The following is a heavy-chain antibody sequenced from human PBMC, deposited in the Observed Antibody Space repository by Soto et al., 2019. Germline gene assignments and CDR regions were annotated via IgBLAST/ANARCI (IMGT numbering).Heavy chain of an antibody. J-gene: IGHJ5*02. CDR3: ARGSRTKGWFDP. V-gene: IGHV4-59*01. CDR2: IYYSGST. Sequence: SETLSLTCTVSGGSISSYYWSWIRQPPGKGLEWIGYIYYSGSTNYNPSLKSRVTMSVDTSKNQFSLKLSSVTAADTAVYYCARGSRTKGWFDPWGQGTLVTVSS. D-gene: IGHD2-8*01. CDR1: GGSISSYY.